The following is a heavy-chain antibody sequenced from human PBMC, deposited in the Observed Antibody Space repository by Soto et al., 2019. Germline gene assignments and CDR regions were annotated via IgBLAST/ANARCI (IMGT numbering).Heavy chain of an antibody. Sequence: SETLSLTCTVSGGSISSSSYYWGWIRQPPGKGLEWIGSIYYSGSTYYNPSLKSRVTISVDTSKNQFSLKLSSVTAADTAVYYCAREGVLWFGEPSNWFDPWGQGTLGTVS. V-gene: IGHV4-39*02. CDR2: IYYSGST. J-gene: IGHJ5*02. D-gene: IGHD3-10*01. CDR1: GGSISSSSYY. CDR3: AREGVLWFGEPSNWFDP.